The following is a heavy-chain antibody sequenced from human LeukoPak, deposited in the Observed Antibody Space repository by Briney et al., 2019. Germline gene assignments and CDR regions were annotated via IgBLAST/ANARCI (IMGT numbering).Heavy chain of an antibody. Sequence: SLRLSCVASGFTFYDYAIHWVRQAPGKGLEWVAGITWNSGIKDYADSVKGRFTISRDNSKNTLYLQMNSLRPEDTAVYYCAKDKWWELLGYFDYWGQGTLVIVSS. J-gene: IGHJ4*02. V-gene: IGHV3-9*01. CDR3: AKDKWWELLGYFDY. CDR2: ITWNSGIK. D-gene: IGHD1-26*01. CDR1: GFTFYDYA.